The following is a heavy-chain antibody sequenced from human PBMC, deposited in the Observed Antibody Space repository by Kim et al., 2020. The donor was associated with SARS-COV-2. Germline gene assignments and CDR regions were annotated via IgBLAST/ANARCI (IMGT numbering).Heavy chain of an antibody. CDR3: ARRRGAARRGQYYFDY. J-gene: IGHJ4*02. D-gene: IGHD6-6*01. V-gene: IGHV4-34*01. Sequence: LKSRVTISVDTSKNQFSLKLSSVTAADTAVYYCARRRGAARRGQYYFDYWGQGTLVTVSS.